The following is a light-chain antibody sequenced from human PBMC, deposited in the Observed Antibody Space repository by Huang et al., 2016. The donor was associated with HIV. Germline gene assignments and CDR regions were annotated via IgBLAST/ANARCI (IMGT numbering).Light chain of an antibody. CDR3: QHYNNWPPWT. Sequence: EIVMTQSPATLSVSPGERATLSCRASQSVSSNLAWYQQRRGQPPSLLIYGASTRATGIPARFSGSGSGTEFSLTISSLQSADFAVYYCQHYNNWPPWTFGQGTKVEIK. V-gene: IGKV3-15*01. J-gene: IGKJ1*01. CDR1: QSVSSN. CDR2: GAS.